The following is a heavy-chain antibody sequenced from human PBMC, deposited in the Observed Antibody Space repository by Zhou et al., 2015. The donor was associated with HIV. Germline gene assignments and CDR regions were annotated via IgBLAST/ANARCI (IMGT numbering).Heavy chain of an antibody. D-gene: IGHD3-16*01. CDR1: GFTFSSYR. J-gene: IGHJ5*02. Sequence: EVQVVESGGGLVQPGGSLRLSCAASGFTFSSYRMNWVRQAPGKGLEWVSYISATGSTIYYADSVKGRFTISRDNAKNSLYLQMNSLRDEDTAVYYCAREYGLIDPYNWFDPWAREPWSPSPQ. V-gene: IGHV3-48*02. CDR3: AREYGLIDPYNWFDP. CDR2: ISATGSTI.